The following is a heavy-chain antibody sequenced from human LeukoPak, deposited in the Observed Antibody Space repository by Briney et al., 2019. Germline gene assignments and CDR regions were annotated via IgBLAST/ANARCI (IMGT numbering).Heavy chain of an antibody. D-gene: IGHD6-13*01. Sequence: PGGSLRLSCAASGFTFSSYAMSWVRQAPGKGLEWVSAISGSGGSAYYADSVKGRFTISRDNSKNTLSLQINSLRAEDTAVYYRANVQQQVPENYWGQGTLVTVSS. CDR1: GFTFSSYA. V-gene: IGHV3-23*01. CDR2: ISGSGGSA. CDR3: ANVQQQVPENY. J-gene: IGHJ4*02.